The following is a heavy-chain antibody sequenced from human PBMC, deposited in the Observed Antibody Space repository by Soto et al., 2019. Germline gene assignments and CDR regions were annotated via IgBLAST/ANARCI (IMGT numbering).Heavy chain of an antibody. J-gene: IGHJ3*02. Sequence: QVQLQESGPGLVKPSGTLSLTCTVSNASISSRKWWTWVRQTPGKGLEWIGEIYHSGSINHNPSLKSRVTMSVDQSNNQFSLKMTSVTAADTAVYYCASKFGELFADAFDIWGQGTVVTVSS. CDR3: ASKFGELFADAFDI. V-gene: IGHV4-4*02. CDR2: IYHSGSI. D-gene: IGHD3-10*01. CDR1: NASISSRKW.